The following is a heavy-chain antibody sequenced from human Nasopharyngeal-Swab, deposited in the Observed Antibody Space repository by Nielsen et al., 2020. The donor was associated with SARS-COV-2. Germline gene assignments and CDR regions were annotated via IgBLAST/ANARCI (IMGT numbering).Heavy chain of an antibody. CDR3: AKDEGEGGGDY. V-gene: IGHV3-23*01. CDR1: GFSFSSYA. Sequence: GESLKISCAASGFSFSSYAMSWVRQTPGKGLEWVSGISASGGSTYYADSVKGRFTISRDNSKNTLYLQMNSLRAEDTAVYYCAKDEGEGGGDYWGQGTLVTVSS. D-gene: IGHD3-16*01. J-gene: IGHJ4*02. CDR2: ISASGGST.